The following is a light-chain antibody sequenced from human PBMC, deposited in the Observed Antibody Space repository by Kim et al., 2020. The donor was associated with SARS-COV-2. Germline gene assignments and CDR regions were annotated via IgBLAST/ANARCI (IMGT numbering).Light chain of an antibody. CDR3: QVWDTSSYHMV. CDR2: FDN. CDR1: NVGSKS. V-gene: IGLV3-21*04. J-gene: IGLJ2*01. Sequence: SYELTQPPSVSVAPGKTATITCGGNNVGSKSVHWYQQKPGQAPMLVISFDNDRPSGIPERFSGSNSGNTATLSITRVEVGDEADYYCQVWDTSSYHMVFG.